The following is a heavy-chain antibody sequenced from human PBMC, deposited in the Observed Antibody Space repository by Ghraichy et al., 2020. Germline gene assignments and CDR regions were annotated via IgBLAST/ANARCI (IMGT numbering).Heavy chain of an antibody. CDR2: IYYSGST. CDR1: GGSISSGDYY. J-gene: IGHJ4*02. V-gene: IGHV4-30-4*01. D-gene: IGHD2-21*02. CDR3: ARVPYCGGDCQWYFDY. Sequence: SQTLSLTCTVSGGSISSGDYYWSWIRQPPGKGLEWIGYIYYSGSTYYNPSLKSRVTISVDTSKNQFSLKLSSVTAADTAVYYCARVPYCGGDCQWYFDYWGQGTLVTVSS.